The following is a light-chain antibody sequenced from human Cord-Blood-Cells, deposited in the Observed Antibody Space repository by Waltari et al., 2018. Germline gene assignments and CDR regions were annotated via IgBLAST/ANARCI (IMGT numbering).Light chain of an antibody. CDR1: QSVSSSY. CDR2: GTS. J-gene: IGKJ3*01. V-gene: IGKV3-20*01. Sequence: EIVLTQAPGTLSLSPGERATISCRASQSVSSSYLAWYQQKPVQAPRLPIYGTSSRATGIPDRFSGSGSGTDFNLTISRLEPEDFAVDYCQQYGSSPLTFGPGTKVDIK. CDR3: QQYGSSPLT.